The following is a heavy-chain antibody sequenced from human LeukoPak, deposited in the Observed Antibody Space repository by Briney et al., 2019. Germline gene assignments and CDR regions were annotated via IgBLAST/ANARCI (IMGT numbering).Heavy chain of an antibody. D-gene: IGHD3-22*01. J-gene: IGHJ4*02. V-gene: IGHV1-2*02. CDR2: INPNSGGT. CDR3: ARDLSHYYDGSDYYGY. Sequence: ASVKVSCKASGYTFTGYYMHWVRQPPGQGLEWMGWINPNSGGTNHAQKFQGRVTMTRDTSISTAYMELSRLRSDDTAMYYCARDLSHYYDGSDYYGYWGQGTLVTVSS. CDR1: GYTFTGYY.